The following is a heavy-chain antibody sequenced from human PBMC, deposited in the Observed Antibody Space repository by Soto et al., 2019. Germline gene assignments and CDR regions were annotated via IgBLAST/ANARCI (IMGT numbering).Heavy chain of an antibody. CDR1: GFTVSSNY. CDR2: IYSDGAT. Sequence: EVQLVESGGGLIQPGGSLRLPCAASGFTVSSNYMSWVRQAPGKGLEWVSVIYSDGATYYADSVKGRFIISRDNSKNTLYLQMNSLRAEDTAVYYCAKCYASGSYFFDYWGQGTLVTVSS. CDR3: AKCYASGSYFFDY. V-gene: IGHV3-53*01. J-gene: IGHJ4*02. D-gene: IGHD3-10*01.